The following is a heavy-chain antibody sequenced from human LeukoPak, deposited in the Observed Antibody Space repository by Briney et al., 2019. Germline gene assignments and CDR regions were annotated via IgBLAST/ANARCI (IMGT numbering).Heavy chain of an antibody. J-gene: IGHJ5*02. D-gene: IGHD2-15*01. CDR3: ARDLGCSGGSCYSPSFWFDP. V-gene: IGHV1-69*01. CDR1: GGTFSSYA. CDR2: IIPIFGTA. Sequence: ASVKVSCKASGGTFSSYAISWVRQAPGQGLEWMGGIIPIFGTANYAQKFQGRVTITADESTSTAYMELSSLRSEDTAVYYCARDLGCSGGSCYSPSFWFDPRGQGTLVTVSS.